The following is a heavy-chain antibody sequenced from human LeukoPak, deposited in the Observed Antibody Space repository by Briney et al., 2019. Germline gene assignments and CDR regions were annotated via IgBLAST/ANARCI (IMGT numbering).Heavy chain of an antibody. D-gene: IGHD3-9*01. J-gene: IGHJ4*02. CDR3: GKTDIYFNPIDY. Sequence: SGTLSLTCAVSGVSISSSEWWIWVRQPPGQGLEWIGEIHRAGRTTYNPSLKSRVTMSMDYSKNQFSLNASSVTAADTAIYYCGKTDIYFNPIDYWGPGSLVTVSS. V-gene: IGHV4-4*02. CDR2: IHRAGRT. CDR1: GVSISSSEW.